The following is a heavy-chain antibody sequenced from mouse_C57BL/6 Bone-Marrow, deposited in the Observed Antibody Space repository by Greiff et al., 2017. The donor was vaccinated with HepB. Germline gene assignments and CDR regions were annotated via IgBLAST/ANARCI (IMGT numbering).Heavy chain of an antibody. CDR3: ARYYYDYDGAMDY. Sequence: QVQLQQSGAELVRPGTSVKMSCKASGYTFTNYWIGWAKQRPGHGLEWIGDIYPGGGYTNYNEKFKGKATLTPDKSSSTAYMQFSSLTSEDSAIYYCARYYYDYDGAMDYWGQGTSVTVSS. J-gene: IGHJ4*01. CDR1: GYTFTNYW. V-gene: IGHV1-63*01. D-gene: IGHD2-4*01. CDR2: IYPGGGYT.